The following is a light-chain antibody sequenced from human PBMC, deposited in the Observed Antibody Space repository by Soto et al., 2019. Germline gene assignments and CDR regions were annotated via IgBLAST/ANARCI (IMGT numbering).Light chain of an antibody. V-gene: IGLV2-23*01. CDR3: CSYAGSSRV. J-gene: IGLJ2*01. CDR2: EGS. CDR1: SSDVGSYNL. Sequence: QSALTQPASVSGSPGQSITISCTGTSSDVGSYNLVSWYQQHPGKAPKLMIYEGSKRPSGVSNRFSGSKSGNTASLTISGLQAEYEADYYCCSYAGSSRVFGGGTKLTVL.